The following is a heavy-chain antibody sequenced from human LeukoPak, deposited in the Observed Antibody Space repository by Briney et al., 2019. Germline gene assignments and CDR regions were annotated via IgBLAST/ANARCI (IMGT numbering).Heavy chain of an antibody. D-gene: IGHD4-11*01. CDR1: GFTFSTYN. CDR2: ITSSSTNI. Sequence: GGSLRLSCAASGFTFSTYNMDWVRQAPGKGLEWVSHITSSSTNIYYADSVKGRFTISRDNSKNTLYLQMNSLRAEDTAVYYCASRATVTTDRFWFDPWGQGTLVTVSS. V-gene: IGHV3-48*01. CDR3: ASRATVTTDRFWFDP. J-gene: IGHJ5*02.